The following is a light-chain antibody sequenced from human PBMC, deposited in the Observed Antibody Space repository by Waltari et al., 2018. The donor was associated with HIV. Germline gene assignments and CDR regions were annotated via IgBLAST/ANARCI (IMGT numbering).Light chain of an antibody. CDR3: QQYSTHYG. V-gene: IGKV1-5*03. CDR2: RAS. Sequence: DVQMTQSPSNLSASVGDTVVITRRASQNIDNWLAWYLQKPGRAPKLLLSRASILESGVSSRFTGSGSGTEFTLTIRSLQPDDVGTYYCQQYSTHYGFGQGT. J-gene: IGKJ2*01. CDR1: QNIDNW.